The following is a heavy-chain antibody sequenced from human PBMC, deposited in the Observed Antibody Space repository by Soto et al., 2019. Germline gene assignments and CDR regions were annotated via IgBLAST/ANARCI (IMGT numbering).Heavy chain of an antibody. Sequence: QGQLVQSGPEMKKPGSSVKVSCKDSGGLFSSFAISWVRQAPGQGLEWLGGSIPVFGTTTYAEKFQDRVTITADESTNTAYMELSSLTSGDTAIYYCARGGGPYVWFNEFWGQGTLVTVSS. D-gene: IGHD3-16*01. CDR3: ARGGGPYVWFNEF. J-gene: IGHJ4*02. CDR2: SIPVFGTT. V-gene: IGHV1-69*01. CDR1: GGLFSSFA.